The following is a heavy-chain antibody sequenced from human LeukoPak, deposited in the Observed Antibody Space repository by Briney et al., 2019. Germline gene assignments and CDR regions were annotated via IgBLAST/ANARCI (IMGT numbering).Heavy chain of an antibody. J-gene: IGHJ5*02. D-gene: IGHD3-10*01. CDR3: ARDGSGSPHNWFDP. CDR1: GFTFGDYA. V-gene: IGHV3-49*03. CDR2: IRSKAYGGTT. Sequence: GGSLRLSCTASGFTFGDYAMSWFRQAPGKGLEWVGFIRSKAYGGTTEYAASVKSRFTISRDDSNSIDYLQMNSLKTEDTAVYYCARDGSGSPHNWFDPWGQGTLVTVSS.